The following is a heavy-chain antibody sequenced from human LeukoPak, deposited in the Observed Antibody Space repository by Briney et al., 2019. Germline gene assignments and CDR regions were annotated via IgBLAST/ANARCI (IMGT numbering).Heavy chain of an antibody. CDR2: INTDGSTT. D-gene: IGHD3-22*01. CDR3: ARAMISESDY. J-gene: IGHJ4*02. Sequence: VGSLRLSCAASGFTFRSSWMHWVRQAPGKGLAWVSRINTDGSTTTYADSVEGRFTISRDNAKSTLYLQMDSLRGEDTAVYYCARAMISESDYWGQGTLVTVSS. V-gene: IGHV3-74*01. CDR1: GFTFRSSW.